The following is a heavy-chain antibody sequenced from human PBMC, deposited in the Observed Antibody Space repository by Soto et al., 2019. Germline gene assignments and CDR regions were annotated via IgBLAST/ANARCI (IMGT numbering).Heavy chain of an antibody. D-gene: IGHD3-22*01. V-gene: IGHV3-23*01. CDR2: ISGSGCST. J-gene: IGHJ4*02. CDR1: GFTFSSYA. Sequence: EVQLLESGGGLVQPGGSLRLSCAASGFTFSSYAMSWVRQAPGKGLEWVSAISGSGCSTYYADSVKGRFTISRDNSKNTLYLQMNSLRAEDRAVYYCANVDPYDSSGYYFDFSFDYWGKGTLVTVSS. CDR3: ANVDPYDSSGYYFDFSFDY.